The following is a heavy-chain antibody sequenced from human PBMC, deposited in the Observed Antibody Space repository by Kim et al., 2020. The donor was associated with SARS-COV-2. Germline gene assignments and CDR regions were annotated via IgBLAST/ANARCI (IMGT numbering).Heavy chain of an antibody. D-gene: IGHD4-4*01. Sequence: SETLSLTCTVSGGSISSYYWSWIRQPPGKGLEWIGYIYYSGSSGSTNYNPSLKSRVTISADTSKNQFSLKLSSVTAADTAVNYCARVNYVLDSWGQGTLV. CDR1: GGSISSYY. V-gene: IGHV4-59*01. CDR2: IYYSGSSGST. J-gene: IGHJ4*02. CDR3: ARVNYVLDS.